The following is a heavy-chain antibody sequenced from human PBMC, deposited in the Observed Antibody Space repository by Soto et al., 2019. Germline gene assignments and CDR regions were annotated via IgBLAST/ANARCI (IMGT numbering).Heavy chain of an antibody. J-gene: IGHJ4*02. CDR1: GDSVTSNVW. D-gene: IGHD6-19*01. CDR2: AYHNGLT. V-gene: IGHV4-4*02. CDR3: ARDAAVPVESDRFDY. Sequence: QVQLQESGPGLVKPSGTLSLTCAVSGDSVTSNVWWRWVRQPPGKGLEWIGEAYHNGLTDYTPSLKSTVTMSVDPSKNEFYLKLTSLPAADTAIYYCARDAAVPVESDRFDYGGQGTLVTVSS.